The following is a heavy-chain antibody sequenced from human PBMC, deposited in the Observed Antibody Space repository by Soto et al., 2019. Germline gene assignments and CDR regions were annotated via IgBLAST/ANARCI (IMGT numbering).Heavy chain of an antibody. V-gene: IGHV4-39*01. D-gene: IGHD6-19*01. CDR2: IYYSGTT. J-gene: IGHJ4*02. CDR1: GASISSPTYY. Sequence: QLLLQESGPGLVKPSETLSLSCTVSGASISSPTYYWGWIRQSPGKGLEWIGSIYYSGTTHYSPSLKSRVTLSIDTSKMHFSLSLTSVTAADTAIYYCVRHPNGPLAGDDGGQGTLVTVSS. CDR3: VRHPNGPLAGDD.